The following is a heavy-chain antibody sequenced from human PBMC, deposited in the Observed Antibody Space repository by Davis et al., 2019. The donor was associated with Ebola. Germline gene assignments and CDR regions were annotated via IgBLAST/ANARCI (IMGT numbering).Heavy chain of an antibody. CDR2: INSGDTT. V-gene: IGHV3-66*01. D-gene: IGHD6-13*01. Sequence: GGSLRLSCAASGFTVSSGYMIWVRQAPGKGLECVSSINSGDTTYYADSVKGRFTISRDNSKNTVYLQINSLRGDDTAVYYCATEGRQGAGSNWPGLFDHWGQGTLVTVSS. CDR3: ATEGRQGAGSNWPGLFDH. CDR1: GFTVSSGY. J-gene: IGHJ4*02.